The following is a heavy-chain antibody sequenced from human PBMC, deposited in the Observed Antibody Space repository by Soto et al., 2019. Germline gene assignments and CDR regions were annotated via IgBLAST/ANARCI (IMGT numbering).Heavy chain of an antibody. J-gene: IGHJ5*02. V-gene: IGHV4-30-2*01. CDR2: IYHSGAT. D-gene: IGHD5-18*01. CDR3: ARDFGYRGGYDWFDP. Sequence: SETLSLTCAVSGGSISSGGYSWSWIRQPPGKGLEWIGYIYHSGATYYNPSLKSRVTISVDRSKNQFSLKLSSVTAADTAVYYCARDFGYRGGYDWFDPWGQGTLVTVSS. CDR1: GGSISSGGYS.